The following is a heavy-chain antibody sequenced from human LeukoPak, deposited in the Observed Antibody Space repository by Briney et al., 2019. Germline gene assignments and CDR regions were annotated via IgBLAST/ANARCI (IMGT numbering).Heavy chain of an antibody. CDR1: GFTFSSYA. D-gene: IGHD2-2*01. CDR3: ARVEDIVVVPAAYPDY. V-gene: IGHV3-30-3*01. Sequence: GGSLRLSCAASGFTFSSYAMHWVRQAPGKGLEWVAAISYDGSNKYYADSVKGRFTISRDNSKNTLYLQMNSLRAEDTAVYYCARVEDIVVVPAAYPDYWGQGTLVTVSS. J-gene: IGHJ4*02. CDR2: ISYDGSNK.